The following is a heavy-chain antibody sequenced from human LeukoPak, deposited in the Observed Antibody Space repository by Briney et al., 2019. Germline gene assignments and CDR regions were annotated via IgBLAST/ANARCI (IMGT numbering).Heavy chain of an antibody. D-gene: IGHD5-12*01. V-gene: IGHV5-51*01. CDR2: IYPGDSDT. J-gene: IGHJ4*02. Sequence: GESLKISCKGSGYSFNSYWIGWVRQMPGKGLEWMGIIYPGDSDTSYSQSFQGQVTISADKSISTAYLQWSSLKASDTAMYYCARLPGIVATIERYFDYWGQGTLVTVSS. CDR3: ARLPGIVATIERYFDY. CDR1: GYSFNSYW.